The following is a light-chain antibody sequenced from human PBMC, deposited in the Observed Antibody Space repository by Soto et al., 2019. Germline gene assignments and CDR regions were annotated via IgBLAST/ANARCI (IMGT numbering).Light chain of an antibody. V-gene: IGLV2-14*01. CDR2: GVK. Sequence: QSALTQPASVSGSPGQSIPISCTGSGRDIGAYDYVSWYQQHPGKAPKLLIYGVKNRPSGVSYRFSASKSAFTASLTISGLQAEDEAHYYCSSYTTSYFYVFGPGTKVTVL. J-gene: IGLJ1*01. CDR1: GRDIGAYDY. CDR3: SSYTTSYFYV.